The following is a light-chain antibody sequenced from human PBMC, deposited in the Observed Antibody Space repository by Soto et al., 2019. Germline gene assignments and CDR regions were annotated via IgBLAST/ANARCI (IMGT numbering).Light chain of an antibody. CDR1: QSTSIY. Sequence: DIQMTQSPSSLSASIGDRVTITCRASQSTSIYLNWYQQKPGKAPKLLIFGASRLQSGVPSRFSGSGSGTEFTLTISSLQPDDFATYYCQQYNSYSFGQGTKVDIK. CDR2: GAS. J-gene: IGKJ1*01. V-gene: IGKV1-39*01. CDR3: QQYNSYS.